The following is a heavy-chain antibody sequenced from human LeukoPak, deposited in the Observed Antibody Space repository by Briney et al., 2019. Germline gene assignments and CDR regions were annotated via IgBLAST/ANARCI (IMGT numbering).Heavy chain of an antibody. D-gene: IGHD3-10*01. CDR1: GGSFSGYY. Sequence: KPSETLSLTCAVYGGSFSGYYWSWIRQPPGKRLEWIGEINHSGSTNYNPSLKSRVTISVDTSKNQFSLKLSSVTAADTAVYYCARAGMFYYGSGSYYNWFDPWGQGTLVTVSS. CDR2: INHSGST. V-gene: IGHV4-34*01. J-gene: IGHJ5*02. CDR3: ARAGMFYYGSGSYYNWFDP.